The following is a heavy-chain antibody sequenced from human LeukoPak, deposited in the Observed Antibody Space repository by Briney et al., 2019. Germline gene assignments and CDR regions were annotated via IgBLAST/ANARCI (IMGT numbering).Heavy chain of an antibody. J-gene: IGHJ6*02. CDR1: GYTFTNYD. V-gene: IGHV1-8*01. D-gene: IGHD3-10*01. Sequence: ASVKVSCKASGYTFTNYDINWVRLATGQGLEWMGWMNPNSGNTGYAQKFQGRVTMTRNTSVSTAYMDLSSLRSEDTAVYYCAKAALTMVRGVYYGMDVWGQGTTVTVSS. CDR2: MNPNSGNT. CDR3: AKAALTMVRGVYYGMDV.